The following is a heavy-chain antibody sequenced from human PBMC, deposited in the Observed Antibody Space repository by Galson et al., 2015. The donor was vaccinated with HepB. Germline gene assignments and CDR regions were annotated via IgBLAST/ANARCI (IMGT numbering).Heavy chain of an antibody. D-gene: IGHD3-3*01. CDR3: AKDHIRFLEWFSDYYGMDV. Sequence: SLRLSCAASGFTFSSYGMHWVRQAPGKGLEWVAVISYDGSNKYYADSVKGRFTISRDNSKNTLYLQMNSLRAEDTAVYYCAKDHIRFLEWFSDYYGMDVWGQGTTVTVSS. J-gene: IGHJ6*02. CDR1: GFTFSSYG. V-gene: IGHV3-30*18. CDR2: ISYDGSNK.